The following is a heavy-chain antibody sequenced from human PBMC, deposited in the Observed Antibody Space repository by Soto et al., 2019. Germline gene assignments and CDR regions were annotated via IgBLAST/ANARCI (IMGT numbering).Heavy chain of an antibody. CDR1: GGSISSGDYY. J-gene: IGHJ5*02. CDR2: IYYSGST. V-gene: IGHV4-30-4*01. Sequence: QVQLQESGPGLVKPSQTLSLTCTVSGGSISSGDYYWSWIRQPPGKGLEWIGYIYYSGSTYYNPSLKSRVTISVDTSKNQFSLKLSSVTATDTAVYYCAREKTGTINWFDPWGQGTLVTVSS. D-gene: IGHD1-7*01. CDR3: AREKTGTINWFDP.